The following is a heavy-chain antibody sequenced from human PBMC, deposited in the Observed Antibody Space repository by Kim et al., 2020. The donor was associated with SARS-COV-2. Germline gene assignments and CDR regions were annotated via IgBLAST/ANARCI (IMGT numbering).Heavy chain of an antibody. CDR2: ISGDGSST. V-gene: IGHV3-74*01. J-gene: IGHJ4*02. CDR1: GFTFSSYG. Sequence: GGSLRLSCAASGFTFSSYGMHWVRQAPGKGLEWVSRISGDGSSTTYADSVKGRFTISRDNTKNTLYLQMNSLRAEDTAVYYCASGIYSYPYWGQRTLVTVSS. D-gene: IGHD5-18*01. CDR3: ASGIYSYPY.